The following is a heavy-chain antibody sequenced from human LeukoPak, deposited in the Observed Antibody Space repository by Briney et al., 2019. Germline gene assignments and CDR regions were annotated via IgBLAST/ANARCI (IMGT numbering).Heavy chain of an antibody. CDR2: ISSSGSTI. J-gene: IGHJ4*02. CDR3: ARAEGLVVVAATIDY. D-gene: IGHD2-15*01. Sequence: PGGSLRLFCAASGFTFSDYYMSWIRQAPGKELEWVSYISSSGSTIYYADSVKGRFTISRDNAKNSLYLQMNSLRAEDTAVYYCARAEGLVVVAATIDYWGQGTLVTVSS. V-gene: IGHV3-11*04. CDR1: GFTFSDYY.